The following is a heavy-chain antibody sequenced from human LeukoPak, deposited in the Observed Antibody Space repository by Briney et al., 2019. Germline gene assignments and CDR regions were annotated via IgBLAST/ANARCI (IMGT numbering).Heavy chain of an antibody. V-gene: IGHV3-23*01. CDR3: ARDSDIVVVPAASYMDV. J-gene: IGHJ6*03. CDR1: GFTFSSYA. CDR2: ISGSGGST. Sequence: GGSLRLSCAASGFTFSSYAMSWVRQAPGKGLEWVSAISGSGGSTYYADSVKGRFTISRDNSKNTLYLQMNSLRAEDTAVYYCARDSDIVVVPAASYMDVWGKGTTVTVSS. D-gene: IGHD2-2*01.